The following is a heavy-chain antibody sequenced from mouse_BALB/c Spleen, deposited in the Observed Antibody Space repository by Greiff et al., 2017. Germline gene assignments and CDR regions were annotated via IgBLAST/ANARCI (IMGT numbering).Heavy chain of an antibody. Sequence: VKLQQPGAELVRPGASVKLSCKASGYTFTSYWINWVKQRPGQGLEWIGNIYPSDSYTNYNQKFKDKATLTVDKSSSTAYMQLSSPTSEDSAVYYCTLITNYAMDYWGQGTSVTVSS. D-gene: IGHD2-4*01. J-gene: IGHJ4*01. CDR1: GYTFTSYW. V-gene: IGHV1-69*02. CDR3: TLITNYAMDY. CDR2: IYPSDSYT.